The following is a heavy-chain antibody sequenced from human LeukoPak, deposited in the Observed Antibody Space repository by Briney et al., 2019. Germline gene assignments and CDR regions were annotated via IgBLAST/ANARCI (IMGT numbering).Heavy chain of an antibody. CDR3: ARDPLSSSSFDL. CDR2: ISSRSATI. V-gene: IGHV3-48*01. Sequence: PGGSLRLSCAGSGFTFSSYDMNWVRQAPGKGLEWVSYISSRSATIYYADSVKGRFTISRDNAKNSLYLQMNSLRAEDTAVYYCARDPLSSSSFDLWGQGTLVTVSS. CDR1: GFTFSSYD. D-gene: IGHD6-13*01. J-gene: IGHJ4*02.